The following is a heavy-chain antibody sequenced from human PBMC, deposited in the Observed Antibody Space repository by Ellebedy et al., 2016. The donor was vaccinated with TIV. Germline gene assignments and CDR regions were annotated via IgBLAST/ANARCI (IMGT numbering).Heavy chain of an antibody. V-gene: IGHV3-30*05. Sequence: GESLKISCAASGFTFSTYGMNWVRQAPGKGLEWVAVISYDGSSKHYADSVKDRFTISRDNSKKTLYLQMNSLRAEDTALYYCARDAGYSTGWYPGSYWGQGTLVTVSS. CDR3: ARDAGYSTGWYPGSY. CDR2: ISYDGSSK. D-gene: IGHD6-19*01. CDR1: GFTFSTYG. J-gene: IGHJ4*02.